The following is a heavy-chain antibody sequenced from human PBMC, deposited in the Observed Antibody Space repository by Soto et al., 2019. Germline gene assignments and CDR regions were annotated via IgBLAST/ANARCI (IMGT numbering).Heavy chain of an antibody. CDR3: ARAGNPLTYFDY. CDR1: GGSISSGDYY. CDR2: IYYSGST. V-gene: IGHV4-30-4*01. Sequence: SETLSLTCTVSGGSISSGDYYWSWIRQPPGKGLEWIGYIYYSGSTYYNPSLKSRVTISVDTSKNQFSLKLSSVTAADTAVYYCARAGNPLTYFDYWGQGTLVTVSS. D-gene: IGHD3-9*01. J-gene: IGHJ4*02.